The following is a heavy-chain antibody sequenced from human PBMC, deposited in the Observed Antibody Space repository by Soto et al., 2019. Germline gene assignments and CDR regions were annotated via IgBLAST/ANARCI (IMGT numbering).Heavy chain of an antibody. CDR1: GGTFRSYA. V-gene: IGHV1-69*13. CDR3: ARGLTYLRFIESLAYYYYCMDV. CDR2: IIPIFGTA. Sequence: ASVKVSCKASGGTFRSYAISWVRQAPGQGLEWMGGIIPIFGTANYAQKFQGRVTITADESTSTAYMELSSLRSEDTAVYYCARGLTYLRFIESLAYYYYCMDVWGQGTTVTVSS. J-gene: IGHJ6*02. D-gene: IGHD3-3*01.